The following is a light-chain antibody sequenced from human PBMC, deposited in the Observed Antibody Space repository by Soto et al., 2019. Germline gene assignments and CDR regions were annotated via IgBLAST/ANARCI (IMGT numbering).Light chain of an antibody. Sequence: DIVMAQSPDSLVVSLGERATINCQSSQSILYSSNSKNYLAWYQQKPGQSPKLLIYWASARESGVPDRFSGRGSGTDFTLTISSLQAEDVAVYYCQQYYDTPFTFGGGTKVEMK. CDR1: QSILYSSNSKNY. CDR3: QQYYDTPFT. J-gene: IGKJ4*01. V-gene: IGKV4-1*01. CDR2: WAS.